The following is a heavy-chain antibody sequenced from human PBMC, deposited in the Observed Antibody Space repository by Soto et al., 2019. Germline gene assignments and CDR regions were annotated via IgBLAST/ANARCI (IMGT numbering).Heavy chain of an antibody. J-gene: IGHJ6*02. D-gene: IGHD2-15*01. V-gene: IGHV1-46*01. CDR3: ARDVVVVAATHRVKVADYYGMDV. Sequence: GASVKVSCKASGYTFTSYYMHWVRQAPGQGLEWMGIINPSGGSTSYAQKFQGRVTMTRDTSTITVYMELSSLRSEDTAVYYCARDVVVVAATHRVKVADYYGMDVWGQGTTVTVSS. CDR1: GYTFTSYY. CDR2: INPSGGST.